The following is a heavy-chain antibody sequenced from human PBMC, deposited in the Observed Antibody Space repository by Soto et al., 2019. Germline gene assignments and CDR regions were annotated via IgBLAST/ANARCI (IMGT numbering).Heavy chain of an antibody. CDR3: AKERVRFLDA. D-gene: IGHD3-3*01. CDR1: GFSFDDFA. CDR2: ITWNSVST. V-gene: IGHV3-9*01. J-gene: IGHJ5*02. Sequence: QLVESGGGLVQPGGSLRLCCVASGFSFDDFAMHWVRQAPGKGLEWISGITWNSVSTDYANSVKGRFTVSRDNAKNSLYLQMSSLTTEDTALYFCAKERVRFLDAWGQGTLVTVSS.